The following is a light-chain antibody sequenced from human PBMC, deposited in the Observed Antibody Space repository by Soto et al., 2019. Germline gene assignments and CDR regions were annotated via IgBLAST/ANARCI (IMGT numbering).Light chain of an antibody. CDR1: QNIKINY. CDR2: GAS. Sequence: EIVLTQSPGTLSLSPGERATLSCRASQNIKINYLAWYLQKPGQAPRLLIFGASNRATGSPDRFSGSGSGTDFTLTISKLEPEDFAVYYCQQYGSSPYTFGXGX. V-gene: IGKV3-20*01. CDR3: QQYGSSPYT. J-gene: IGKJ2*01.